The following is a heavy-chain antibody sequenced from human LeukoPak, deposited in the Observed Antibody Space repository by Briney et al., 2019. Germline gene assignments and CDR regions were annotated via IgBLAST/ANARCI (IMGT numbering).Heavy chain of an antibody. J-gene: IGHJ4*02. CDR2: IWSNGLAA. Sequence: PGGSLRLSCAAPGFTFSSFGMYWVRQAPGKGLGWVLFIWSNGLAADYANSVKARLTISRDNSKSTLYVQMNSLRVEDTAVYYCVKDRDGGNFYFDYWGQGVLVTVSS. D-gene: IGHD4-23*01. CDR1: GFTFSSFG. V-gene: IGHV3-30*02. CDR3: VKDRDGGNFYFDY.